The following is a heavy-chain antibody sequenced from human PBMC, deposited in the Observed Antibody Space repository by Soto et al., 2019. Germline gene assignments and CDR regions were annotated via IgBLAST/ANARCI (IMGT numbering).Heavy chain of an antibody. CDR1: GFTFSSYA. CDR2: ISYDGSNK. V-gene: IGHV3-30-3*01. CDR3: ARDLSSVRGVLPSGDY. D-gene: IGHD3-10*01. Sequence: GGSLRLSCAASGFTFSSYAMHWVRQAPGKGLEWVAVISYDGSNKYYADSVKGRFTISRDNSKNTLYLQMNSLRAEDTAVYYCARDLSSVRGVLPSGDYWGQGTLVTVSS. J-gene: IGHJ4*02.